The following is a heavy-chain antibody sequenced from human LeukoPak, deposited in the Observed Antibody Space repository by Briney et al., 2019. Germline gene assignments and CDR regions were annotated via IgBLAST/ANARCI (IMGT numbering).Heavy chain of an antibody. Sequence: GGSLRLSCAASGFSVSSNFMSWVRQAPGKGLECVSVIYSGGDTYYADSVRGRFTISRDKSKNTLYLQMNSLRAEDTAVYYCAKGDDILTGASDYWGQGTLVTVSS. CDR3: AKGDDILTGASDY. CDR2: IYSGGDT. CDR1: GFSVSSNF. J-gene: IGHJ4*02. D-gene: IGHD3-9*01. V-gene: IGHV3-66*01.